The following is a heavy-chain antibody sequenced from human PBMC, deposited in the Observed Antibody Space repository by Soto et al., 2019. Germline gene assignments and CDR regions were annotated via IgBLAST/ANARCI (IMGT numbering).Heavy chain of an antibody. D-gene: IGHD1-26*01. V-gene: IGHV1-69*01. CDR3: ARDGLIVGATPNDAFDI. Sequence: QVQLVQSGAEVKKPGSSVKVSCKASGGTFSSYAISWVRQAPGHGLEWMGGIIPIFGTANYAQKFQGRVTITADESTSTAYMELSSLRSEDTAVYYCARDGLIVGATPNDAFDIWGQGTMVTVSS. CDR2: IIPIFGTA. J-gene: IGHJ3*02. CDR1: GGTFSSYA.